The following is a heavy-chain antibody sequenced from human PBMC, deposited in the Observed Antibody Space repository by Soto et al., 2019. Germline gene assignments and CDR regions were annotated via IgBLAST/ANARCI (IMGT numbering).Heavy chain of an antibody. D-gene: IGHD2-8*01. Sequence: VQVVESGGGLVQPGGSLRVSCAASELTFSSFWVSWVRQAPGKGLAWVADINEDGTEKYYADAVKGRFTISRDNAKNSLYLQMNNLRAWDTAVYFCAKSPMVRTFHYGMDVWGQGTTVTVSS. J-gene: IGHJ6*02. CDR2: INEDGTEK. CDR3: AKSPMVRTFHYGMDV. CDR1: ELTFSSFW. V-gene: IGHV3-7*05.